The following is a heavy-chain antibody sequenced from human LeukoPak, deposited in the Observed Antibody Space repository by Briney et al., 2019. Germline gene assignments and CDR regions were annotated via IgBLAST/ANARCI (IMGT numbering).Heavy chain of an antibody. CDR1: GDSISSSSYY. CDR3: ARDEDSSSWSYFDY. CDR2: IYYSGSS. D-gene: IGHD6-13*01. Sequence: SETLSLTCTVSGDSISSSSYYWGWIRQPPGKGLEWIGSIYYSGSSYSNPSLRSRVTMSVDTSKNQFSLKLNSVTAADTAVYYCARDEDSSSWSYFDYWGQGTLVTVSS. J-gene: IGHJ4*02. V-gene: IGHV4-39*07.